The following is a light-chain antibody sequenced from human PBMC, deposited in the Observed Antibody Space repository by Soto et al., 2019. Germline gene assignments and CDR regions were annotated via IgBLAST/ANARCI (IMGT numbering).Light chain of an antibody. CDR3: CSYAGSSTLV. CDR2: EGS. J-gene: IGLJ3*02. V-gene: IGLV2-23*01. CDR1: SSDVGSYNL. Sequence: QSALTQPASGSGSPGQSITISCTGTSSDVGSYNLVSWYQQHPGKAPKLMIYEGSKRPSGVSNRFSGSKSGNTASLTISGLQAEDEADYYFCSYAGSSTLVFGGGTKLTVL.